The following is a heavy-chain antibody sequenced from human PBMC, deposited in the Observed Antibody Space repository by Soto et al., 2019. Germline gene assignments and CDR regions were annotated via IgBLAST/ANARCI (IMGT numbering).Heavy chain of an antibody. Sequence: CAASGFTFSDHYMDWVRQAPGKGLEWVGRTRNKANSYTTEYAASVKGRFTISRDDSKNSLYLQMNSLKTEDTAVYYCARGGGLIRPYYYYGMDVWGQGTTVTVSS. CDR1: GFTFSDHY. CDR3: ARGGGLIRPYYYYGMDV. J-gene: IGHJ6*02. V-gene: IGHV3-72*01. D-gene: IGHD2-8*01. CDR2: TRNKANSYTT.